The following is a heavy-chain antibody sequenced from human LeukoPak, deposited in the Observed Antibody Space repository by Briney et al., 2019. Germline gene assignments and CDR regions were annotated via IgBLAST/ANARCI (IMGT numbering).Heavy chain of an antibody. CDR1: GYTFTGYY. D-gene: IGHD6-6*01. CDR2: INPNSGGT. Sequence: ASVKVSCKASGYTFTGYYMHWVRQAPGQGLEWMGWINPNSGGTNYAQKFQGRVTTTRDTSISTAYMELSRLRSDDTAVYYCAGGYSSSPDSWFDPWGQGTLITVSS. J-gene: IGHJ5*02. CDR3: AGGYSSSPDSWFDP. V-gene: IGHV1-2*02.